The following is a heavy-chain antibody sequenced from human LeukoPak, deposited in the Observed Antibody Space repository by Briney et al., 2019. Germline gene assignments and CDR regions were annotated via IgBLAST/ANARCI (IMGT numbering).Heavy chain of an antibody. J-gene: IGHJ4*02. V-gene: IGHV3-30*18. CDR1: EFTFSNYV. Sequence: PGGSLRLSCAASEFTFSNYVMHWVRQAPGKGLEWVAVISYDGSDKYYADSVKGRCTISRDNSKNTLYLQMNSLRAEDTAVYYCAKDPRRYSRTGGYFDYWGQGTLVTVSS. CDR2: ISYDGSDK. CDR3: AKDPRRYSRTGGYFDY. D-gene: IGHD6-13*01.